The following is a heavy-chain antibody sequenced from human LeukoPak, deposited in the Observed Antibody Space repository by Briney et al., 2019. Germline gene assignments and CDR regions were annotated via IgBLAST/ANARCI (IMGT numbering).Heavy chain of an antibody. J-gene: IGHJ5*02. CDR2: INHSGST. D-gene: IGHD1-1*01. V-gene: IGHV4-34*01. Sequence: PSETLSLTCAVYGGSFRGYYWNWIRQPPGKGLESIAEINHSGSTIYNPSLRSRVTISVDTSKNQFSLKLSSVTAADTAMYYCAREGDTTVRWLDPWGQGILVTVSS. CDR1: GGSFRGYY. CDR3: AREGDTTVRWLDP.